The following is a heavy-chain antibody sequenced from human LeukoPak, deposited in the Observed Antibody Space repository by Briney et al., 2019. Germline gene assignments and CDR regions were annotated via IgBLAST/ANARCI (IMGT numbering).Heavy chain of an antibody. J-gene: IGHJ4*02. CDR3: PSLGARGTGSLFSY. D-gene: IGHD2-8*02. V-gene: IGHV1-2*02. CDR2: INPNSGGT. Sequence: GASVKVSCKASGYTFTGYYMHWVRQAPGQGLEWMGWINPNSGGTNYAQKFQGRVSMTRDTAISTAYMELSRLRSDDTAVYYCPSLGARGTGSLFSYWGQGTLVTVSS. CDR1: GYTFTGYY.